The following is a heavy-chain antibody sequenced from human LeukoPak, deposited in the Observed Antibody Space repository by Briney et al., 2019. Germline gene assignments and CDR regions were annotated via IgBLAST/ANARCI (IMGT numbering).Heavy chain of an antibody. D-gene: IGHD2-21*02. CDR3: ARSLRWDSGYDKTYCGGDCYPEPSFDY. Sequence: ASVKVSCKASGYTFTGYYMHWVRQAPGQGLEWMGWINPNSGGTNYAHKFQGRVTMTRDTSISTAYMELSRLRSDDTAVYYCARSLRWDSGYDKTYCGGDCYPEPSFDYWGQGTLVTVSS. CDR2: INPNSGGT. J-gene: IGHJ4*02. V-gene: IGHV1-2*02. CDR1: GYTFTGYY.